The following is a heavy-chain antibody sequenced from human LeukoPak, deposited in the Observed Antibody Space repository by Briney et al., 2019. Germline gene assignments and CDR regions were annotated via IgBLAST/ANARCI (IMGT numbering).Heavy chain of an antibody. Sequence: SETLSLTCTVSGGSISSGSYYWSWIRQPAGKGLEWIGRIYTSGSTDYNPSLKSRVTISVDTSKNQFSLKLSSATAADTAVYYCARDGYNSPPDYWGQGTLVTVSS. J-gene: IGHJ4*02. CDR2: IYTSGST. CDR1: GGSISSGSYY. V-gene: IGHV4-61*02. CDR3: ARDGYNSPPDY. D-gene: IGHD5-24*01.